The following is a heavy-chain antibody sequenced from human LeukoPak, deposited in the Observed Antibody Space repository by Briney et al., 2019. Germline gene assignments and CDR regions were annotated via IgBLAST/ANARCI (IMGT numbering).Heavy chain of an antibody. J-gene: IGHJ4*02. CDR2: ISSSSAYI. CDR1: GFTFNGYS. CDR3: ARDGLWGSSEY. V-gene: IGHV3-21*05. Sequence: GGSLRLSCAASGFTFNGYSFNWVRQAPGKGLEWVAHISSSSAYIYYADSAKGRFTISRDNAKNSLYLPMNSLRAEDTAVYYCARDGLWGSSEYWGQGTLLTVSS. D-gene: IGHD3-16*01.